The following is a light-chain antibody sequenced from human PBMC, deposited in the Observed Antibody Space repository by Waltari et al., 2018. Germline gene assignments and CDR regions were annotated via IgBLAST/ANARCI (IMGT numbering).Light chain of an antibody. V-gene: IGLV2-8*01. CDR3: SSYAGSNTVV. CDR2: EVF. Sequence: QSALTQPPSASGSPGQSVTISCTGTSSDVGGYSYVSWYQQHPGKAPKLIIFEVFQRPPGVPDRFSGTKSGNTPSLTVSGLQAEDEADYYCSSYAGSNTVVFGGGTKLTVL. J-gene: IGLJ2*01. CDR1: SSDVGGYSY.